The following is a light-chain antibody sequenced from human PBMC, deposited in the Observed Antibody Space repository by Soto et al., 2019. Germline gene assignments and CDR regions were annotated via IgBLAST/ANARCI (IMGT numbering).Light chain of an antibody. J-gene: IGKJ1*01. CDR3: QQYGSSGT. CDR2: GAS. V-gene: IGKV3-20*01. CDR1: QSVSNNY. Sequence: EIVLTQSPGTLSLSPGERATLSCRASQSVSNNYLAXXXXXXGQAPRLLIYGASNRATGIPDRFSGSGSGTDFTLTISRLEPEDFAVYYCQQYGSSGTFGQGTKVDIK.